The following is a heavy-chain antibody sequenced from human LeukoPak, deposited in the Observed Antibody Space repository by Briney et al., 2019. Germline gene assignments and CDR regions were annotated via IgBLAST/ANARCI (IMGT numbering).Heavy chain of an antibody. J-gene: IGHJ4*01. D-gene: IGHD1-26*01. CDR1: GYSISSGYY. CDR2: IYHNGGT. CDR3: ARHSGSTGLDY. V-gene: IGHV4-38-2*01. Sequence: PSETLSLTCGVSGYSISSGYYWGWIRQPPGKGLEWIGTIYHNGGTFYNSSLKSRVTVSVDTPKNQFSLKVNSVTAADTAVYYCARHSGSTGLDYWGHGTLVTVSS.